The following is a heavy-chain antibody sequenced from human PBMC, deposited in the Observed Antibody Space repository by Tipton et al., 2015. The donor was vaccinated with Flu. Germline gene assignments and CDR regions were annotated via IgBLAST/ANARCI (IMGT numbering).Heavy chain of an antibody. J-gene: IGHJ6*02. Sequence: TLSLTCTVSGGSISSYYWSWIRQPPGKGLEWIGYIYYSGSTNYNPSLKSRVTISVDTSKNQFSLKLSSVTAADTAVYYCARGGTVRNGMDVWGQGTTVTASS. CDR1: GGSISSYY. V-gene: IGHV4-59*01. CDR2: IYYSGST. CDR3: ARGGTVRNGMDV. D-gene: IGHD4-11*01.